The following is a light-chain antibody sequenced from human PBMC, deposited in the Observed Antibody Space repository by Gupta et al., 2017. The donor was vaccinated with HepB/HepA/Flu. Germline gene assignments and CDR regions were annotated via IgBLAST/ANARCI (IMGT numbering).Light chain of an antibody. CDR3: QQYKNWPPWT. CDR2: VAS. J-gene: IGKJ1*01. V-gene: IGKV3-15*01. CDR1: QSVSSN. Sequence: EIVMTQSPATLSVSPGERATLSCRASQSVSSNLAWYQQKPGQAPRLLIYVASTRATGIPARFSGSGSGTEVTLTISSRQSEDFAVYYCQQYKNWPPWTFGQGTKVEIK.